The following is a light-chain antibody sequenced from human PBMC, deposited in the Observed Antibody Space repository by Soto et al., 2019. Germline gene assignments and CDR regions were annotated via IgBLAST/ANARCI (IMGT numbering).Light chain of an antibody. CDR3: LQDHNYPLT. CDR2: AAT. Sequence: AIQMAQSPSSLSASVGDRVTITCRASQGIRNYVGWYQQNPGKAPKLLLYAATTLQSGVPSRFSGTRSGTDFTLTISSLQPEDFATYYCLQDHNYPLTFGGGTKVEIK. J-gene: IGKJ4*01. V-gene: IGKV1-6*02. CDR1: QGIRNY.